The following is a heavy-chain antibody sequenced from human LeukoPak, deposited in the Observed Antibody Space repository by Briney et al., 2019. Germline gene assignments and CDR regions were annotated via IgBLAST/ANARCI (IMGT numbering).Heavy chain of an antibody. Sequence: GASVKASCKASGYTFTDYYIHWVRQAPGQGLEWMGWINPNSGGTNYAQKFQGRVTMTRDTSISTAYMELSRPRSDDTAVYYCARDGVVRGVIVYWGQGTLVTVSS. D-gene: IGHD3-10*01. J-gene: IGHJ4*02. V-gene: IGHV1-2*02. CDR2: INPNSGGT. CDR3: ARDGVVRGVIVY. CDR1: GYTFTDYY.